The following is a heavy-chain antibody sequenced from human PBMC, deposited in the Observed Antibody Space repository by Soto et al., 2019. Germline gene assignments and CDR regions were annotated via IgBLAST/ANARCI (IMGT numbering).Heavy chain of an antibody. CDR3: ARAGPAPSYYYGMDV. J-gene: IGHJ6*02. V-gene: IGHV1-18*01. CDR1: GYSFTTYG. CDR2: ISDYNGNT. Sequence: QVQLVQSGGEVKKPGASVKVSCKTSGYSFTTYGISWVRQAPGQGLEWMGWISDYNGNTNYAQKLQGRVTMTTDTPTSTAYMELRSLRSDDTAVYYCARAGPAPSYYYGMDVWGQGSTVTVSS.